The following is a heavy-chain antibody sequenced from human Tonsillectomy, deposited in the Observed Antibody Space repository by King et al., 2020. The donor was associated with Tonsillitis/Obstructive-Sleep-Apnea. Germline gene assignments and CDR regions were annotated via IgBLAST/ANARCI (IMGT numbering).Heavy chain of an antibody. CDR3: ARHAPDMDNYYYYMDV. CDR1: GGSISSSRYY. V-gene: IGHV4-39*01. Sequence: QLQESGPGLVKPSETLSLSCIVSGGSISSSRYYWCWIRQPPGKGLEWIGTIYYNGDTYYHPSLKSRVTVSIDTSENQFSLKLTSVTAADTAVYYCARHAPDMDNYYYYMDVWGKGTTVTVSS. D-gene: IGHD3-9*01. J-gene: IGHJ6*03. CDR2: IYYNGDT.